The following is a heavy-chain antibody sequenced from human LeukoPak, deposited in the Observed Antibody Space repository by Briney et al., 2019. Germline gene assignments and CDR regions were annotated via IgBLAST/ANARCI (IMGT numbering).Heavy chain of an antibody. CDR1: RFTFSSYA. D-gene: IGHD2-15*01. J-gene: IGHJ6*04. Sequence: GGSLRLSCAASRFTFSSYAMNWVRQAPGKGLEWVSQISGSGGETYYADSVQGRFTISRDNSENTLYLQMNSLRAEDTAVYYCANDVGSSTTPDVWGKGTTVAVSS. CDR3: ANDVGSSTTPDV. CDR2: ISGSGGET. V-gene: IGHV3-23*01.